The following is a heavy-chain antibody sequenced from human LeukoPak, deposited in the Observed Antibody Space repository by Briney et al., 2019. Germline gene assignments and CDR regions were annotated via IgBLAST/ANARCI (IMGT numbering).Heavy chain of an antibody. J-gene: IGHJ6*02. D-gene: IGHD3-10*01. CDR1: GFTFSSYE. CDR3: AKDRVRKEKYYYYGMDV. Sequence: PGGSLRLSCAASGFTFSSYEMNWVRQAPGKGLEWVSGISWNSGSIGYADSVKGRFTISRDNAKNSLYLQMNSLRAEDTALYYCAKDRVRKEKYYYYGMDVWGQGTTVTVSS. V-gene: IGHV3-9*01. CDR2: ISWNSGSI.